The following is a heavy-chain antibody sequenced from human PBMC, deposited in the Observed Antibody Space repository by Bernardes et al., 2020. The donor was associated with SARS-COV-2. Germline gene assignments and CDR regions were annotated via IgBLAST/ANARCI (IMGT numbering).Heavy chain of an antibody. J-gene: IGHJ4*02. CDR2: IYYSGST. CDR3: ARHSGSPWYLVDY. D-gene: IGHD2-15*01. CDR1: GGSISSYY. Sequence: SETLSLTCTVSGGSISSYYWSWIRQPPGKGLEWIGYIYYSGSTNYNPSLKSRVTISVDTSKNQFSLKLSSVTAADTAVYYCARHSGSPWYLVDYWGQGTLVTVSS. V-gene: IGHV4-59*08.